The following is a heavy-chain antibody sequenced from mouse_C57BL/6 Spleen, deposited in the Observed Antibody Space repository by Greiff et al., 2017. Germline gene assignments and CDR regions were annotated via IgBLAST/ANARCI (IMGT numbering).Heavy chain of an antibody. D-gene: IGHD1-1*01. V-gene: IGHV14-2*01. CDR3: ASDCGSSYDYAMDY. CDR1: GFNIKDYY. Sequence: VQLQQSGAELVKPGASVKLSCTASGFNIKDYYMHWVKQRTEQGLEWIGRIDPEDGDTKYAPKFQGKATITADTSSNTAYLQLSSLTSEDTAVYYCASDCGSSYDYAMDYWGQGTSVTVAS. J-gene: IGHJ4*01. CDR2: IDPEDGDT.